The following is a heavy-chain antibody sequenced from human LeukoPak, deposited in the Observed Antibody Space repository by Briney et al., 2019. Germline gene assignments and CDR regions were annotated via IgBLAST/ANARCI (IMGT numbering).Heavy chain of an antibody. CDR1: GFTFSSYS. D-gene: IGHD6-13*01. J-gene: IGHJ4*02. V-gene: IGHV3-21*01. Sequence: PGGSLRLSCAASGFTFSSYSMNWVRQAPGKGLEWVSSISSSSSYIYYADSVKGRFTISRDNAKNSLYLQMNSLRAEDTAVYYCARDGAAAGTFDYWGQGILVTVSS. CDR3: ARDGAAAGTFDY. CDR2: ISSSSSYI.